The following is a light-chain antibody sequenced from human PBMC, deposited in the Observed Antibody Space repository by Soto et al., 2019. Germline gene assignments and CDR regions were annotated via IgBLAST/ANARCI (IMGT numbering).Light chain of an antibody. V-gene: IGKV3-11*01. CDR3: QQRSSWPT. J-gene: IGKJ1*01. CDR1: QTVSSQ. Sequence: LLTQSPATLSLSPGESATLSCRASQTVSSQLAWYQQKPGQTPRLLIHDASKSATGVPGRFSGSGSGTDLTLTISSLEPDDFGVYYCQQRSSWPTFGQGTRVEIK. CDR2: DAS.